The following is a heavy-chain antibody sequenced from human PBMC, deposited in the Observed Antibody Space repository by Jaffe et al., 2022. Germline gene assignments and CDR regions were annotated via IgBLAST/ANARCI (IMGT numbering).Heavy chain of an antibody. Sequence: QLQLQESGPGLVKPSETLSLTCTVSGGSISSSSYYWGWIRQPPGKGLEWIGSIYYSGSTYYNPSLKSRVTISVDTSKNQFSLKLSSVTAADTAVYYCRATYYYGSGMAKYDYWGQGTLVTVSS. CDR2: IYYSGST. D-gene: IGHD3-10*01. CDR3: RATYYYGSGMAKYDY. CDR1: GGSISSSSYY. J-gene: IGHJ4*02. V-gene: IGHV4-39*01.